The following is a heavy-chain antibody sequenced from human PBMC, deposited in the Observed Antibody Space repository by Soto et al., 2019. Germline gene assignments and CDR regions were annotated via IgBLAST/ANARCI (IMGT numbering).Heavy chain of an antibody. Sequence: GPSVKGSCKAAGYTFTSYYMHWVRQAPGQGLEWMGIINPSGGSTSYAQKFQGRVTMTMDTSTSTVYMELSSLRSEDTAVYYCARARKTLDSSGYYAYWGQGTLVTVSS. CDR2: INPSGGST. J-gene: IGHJ4*02. CDR3: ARARKTLDSSGYYAY. D-gene: IGHD3-22*01. CDR1: GYTFTSYY. V-gene: IGHV1-46*01.